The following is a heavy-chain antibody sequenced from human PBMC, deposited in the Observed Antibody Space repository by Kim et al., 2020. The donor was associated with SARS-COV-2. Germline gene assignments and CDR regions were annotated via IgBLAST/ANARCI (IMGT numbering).Heavy chain of an antibody. D-gene: IGHD6-13*01. V-gene: IGHV3-30-3*01. CDR3: ASSTNGYYYYGMDV. J-gene: IGHJ6*02. CDR2: ISYDGSNK. Sequence: GGSLRLSCAASGFTFSSYAMHWVRQAPGKGLEWVAVISYDGSNKYYADSVKGRFTISRDNSKNTLYLQMNSLRAEDTAVYYCASSTNGYYYYGMDVWRQGTTVTVS. CDR1: GFTFSSYA.